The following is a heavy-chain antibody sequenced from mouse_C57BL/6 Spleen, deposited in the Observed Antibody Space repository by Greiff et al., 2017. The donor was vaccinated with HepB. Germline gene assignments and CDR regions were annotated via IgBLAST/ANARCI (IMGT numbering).Heavy chain of an antibody. V-gene: IGHV1-82*01. J-gene: IGHJ2*01. CDR2: IYPGDGDT. CDR3: ARSPAAQVPNFDY. D-gene: IGHD3-2*02. CDR1: GYAFSSSW. Sequence: VQLQQSGPELVKPGASVKISCKASGYAFSSSWMNWVKQRPGKGLEWIGRIYPGDGDTNYNGKFKGKATLTADKSSSTAYMQLSSLTSEDSAVYFCARSPAAQVPNFDYWGQGTTLTVSS.